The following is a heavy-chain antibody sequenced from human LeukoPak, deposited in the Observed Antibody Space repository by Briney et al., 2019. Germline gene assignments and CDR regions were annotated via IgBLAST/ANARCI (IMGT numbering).Heavy chain of an antibody. Sequence: SVTVSCKASGGTFSSYAISWVRQAPGQGLEWMGRIIPILGIANYAQKFQGRVTITADKSTSTAYMELSSLRSEDTAVYYCARDPWYYYGSGSPGDYWGQGTLVTVSS. CDR3: ARDPWYYYGSGSPGDY. CDR2: IIPILGIA. D-gene: IGHD3-10*01. J-gene: IGHJ4*02. CDR1: GGTFSSYA. V-gene: IGHV1-69*04.